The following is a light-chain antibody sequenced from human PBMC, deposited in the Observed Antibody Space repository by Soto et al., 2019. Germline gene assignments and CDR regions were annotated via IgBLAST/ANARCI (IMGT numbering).Light chain of an antibody. CDR2: DAS. CDR3: QQRYNRLT. Sequence: EIVLTQSPATLSLSPGERATLSCRASQSVSYYLAWYQQKPGQPPRLLIYDASNRATGIPARFSGYGSGTDFTLTISSLEPEDFAVYYCQQRYNRLTFGGGTKVEIK. CDR1: QSVSYY. J-gene: IGKJ4*01. V-gene: IGKV3-11*01.